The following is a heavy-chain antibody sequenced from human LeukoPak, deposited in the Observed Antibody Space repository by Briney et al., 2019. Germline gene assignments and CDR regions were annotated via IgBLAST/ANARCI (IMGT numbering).Heavy chain of an antibody. CDR2: IYTSGST. D-gene: IGHD2-2*01. CDR1: GGSISSYY. Sequence: SETLSLTCTVSGGSISSYYWSWIRQPAGKGLEWIGRIYTSGSTNYNPSLKSRVTMSVDTSKNQFSLKLSSVTAADTAVYYCARHLPVGVVVPAAIHYWGQGTLVTVSS. CDR3: ARHLPVGVVVPAAIHY. J-gene: IGHJ4*02. V-gene: IGHV4-4*07.